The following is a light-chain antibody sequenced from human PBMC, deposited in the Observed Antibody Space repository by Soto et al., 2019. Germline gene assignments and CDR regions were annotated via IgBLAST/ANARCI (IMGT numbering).Light chain of an antibody. Sequence: IPMTQSPASVSASVGDTVTISCQASQGISSTLAWYQQKPGKAPKLLIYAASSLQSGVPSRFSGSGFGTDGTITISSLQKEDAAMYYCQQEDTFPITFGQGTRLEIK. V-gene: IGKV1D-12*01. CDR3: QQEDTFPIT. CDR1: QGISST. CDR2: AAS. J-gene: IGKJ5*01.